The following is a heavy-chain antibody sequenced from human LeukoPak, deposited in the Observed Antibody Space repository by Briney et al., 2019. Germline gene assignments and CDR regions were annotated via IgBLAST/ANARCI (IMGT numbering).Heavy chain of an antibody. CDR1: GGSFSGYY. V-gene: IGHV4-34*01. CDR2: INHSGST. Sequence: SETLSLTCAVYGGSFSGYYWSWIRQPPGKGLEWIGEINHSGSTNYNPSLKSRVTISVDTSKNQFSLKLSSVTAADTAVYYCASKTSGYFGHYFDYWGQGTLVTVSS. J-gene: IGHJ4*02. CDR3: ASKTSGYFGHYFDY. D-gene: IGHD3-3*01.